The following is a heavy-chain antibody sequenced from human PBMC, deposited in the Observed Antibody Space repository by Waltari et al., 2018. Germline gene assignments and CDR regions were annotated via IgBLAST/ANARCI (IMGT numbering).Heavy chain of an antibody. V-gene: IGHV4-59*01. Sequence: QVQLQESGPGLVKPSETLSLTCTVSGGSISSYYWSWIRQPPGKGLEWIGYIYYRGSTNYNPSLKSRVTISVDTSKNQFSLKLSSVTAADTAVYYCARTSGRHAFDIWGQGTMVTVSS. CDR3: ARTSGRHAFDI. CDR2: IYYRGST. D-gene: IGHD3-10*01. J-gene: IGHJ3*02. CDR1: GGSISSYY.